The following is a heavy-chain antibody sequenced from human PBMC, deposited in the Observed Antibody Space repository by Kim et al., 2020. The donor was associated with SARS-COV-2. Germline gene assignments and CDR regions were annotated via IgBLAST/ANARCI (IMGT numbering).Heavy chain of an antibody. CDR2: ISYDGSNK. CDR3: ARGAPHYDILTGYPFYSYGMDV. CDR1: GFTFSSYA. J-gene: IGHJ6*02. Sequence: GGSLRLSCAASGFTFSSYAMHWVRQAPGKGLEWVAVISYDGSNKYYADSVKGRFTISRDNSKNTLYLQMNSLRAEDTAVYYCARGAPHYDILTGYPFYSYGMDVWGQGTTVTVSS. V-gene: IGHV3-30*04. D-gene: IGHD3-9*01.